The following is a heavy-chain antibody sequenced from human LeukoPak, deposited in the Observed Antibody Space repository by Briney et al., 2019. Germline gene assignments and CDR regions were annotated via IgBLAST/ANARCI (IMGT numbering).Heavy chain of an antibody. CDR1: GFTFSSYG. Sequence: PGRSLRLSCAASGFTFSSYGMHWVRQAPGKGLEWVAVIWYDGSNKYYADSVKGRFTISRDNSKNTLYLQMNSLRAEDTAVYYCARDMVGLAVAEVAFDIWGQGTTVTVSS. CDR2: IWYDGSNK. D-gene: IGHD6-19*01. J-gene: IGHJ3*02. CDR3: ARDMVGLAVAEVAFDI. V-gene: IGHV3-33*01.